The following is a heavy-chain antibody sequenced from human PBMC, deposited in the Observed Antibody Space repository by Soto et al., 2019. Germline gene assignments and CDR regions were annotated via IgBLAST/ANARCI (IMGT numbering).Heavy chain of an antibody. D-gene: IGHD1-7*01. CDR3: TTVWGDNWNYDRILGYYGMDV. CDR1: GFTFSNAW. V-gene: IGHV3-15*01. CDR2: IKSKTDGGTT. Sequence: EVQLVESGGGLVKPGGSLRLSCAASGFTFSNAWMSWVRQAPGKGLEWVGRIKSKTDGGTTDYAAPVKGRFTISRDDSKNTLYLQMNSLKTEDTAVYYCTTVWGDNWNYDRILGYYGMDVWGQGTTVTVSS. J-gene: IGHJ6*02.